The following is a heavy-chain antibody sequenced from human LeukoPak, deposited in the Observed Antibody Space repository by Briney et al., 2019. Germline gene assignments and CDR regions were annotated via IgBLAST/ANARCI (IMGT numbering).Heavy chain of an antibody. Sequence: ASVKVSCKASGGTFSSYTISWVRQAPGQGLEWMGRIIPILGIANYAQKFQGRVTITADKSTSTAYMELSGLRSEDTAVYYCARPGAHDAFDIWGQGTMVTVSS. J-gene: IGHJ3*02. D-gene: IGHD1-26*01. CDR3: ARPGAHDAFDI. V-gene: IGHV1-69*02. CDR2: IIPILGIA. CDR1: GGTFSSYT.